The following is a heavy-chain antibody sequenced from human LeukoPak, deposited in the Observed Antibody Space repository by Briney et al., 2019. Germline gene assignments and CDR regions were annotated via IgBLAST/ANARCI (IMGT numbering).Heavy chain of an antibody. Sequence: SETLPLTCTVSGGSISSYYWSWIRQPPGKGLEWIAYISDTGSINYNPSLKSRVTISLDTSKNQFSLKLSSVTAADTAVYYCAGHHPRNTVDFWGQGTLVTVSS. J-gene: IGHJ4*02. CDR1: GGSISSYY. CDR2: ISDTGSI. D-gene: IGHD2-8*02. V-gene: IGHV4-59*08. CDR3: AGHHPRNTVDF.